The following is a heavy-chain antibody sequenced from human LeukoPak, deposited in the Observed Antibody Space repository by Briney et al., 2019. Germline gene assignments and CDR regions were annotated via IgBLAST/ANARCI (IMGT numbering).Heavy chain of an antibody. CDR2: ISYDGSNK. CDR3: AKDPADY. J-gene: IGHJ4*02. V-gene: IGHV3-30*18. CDR1: GFTFSSYG. Sequence: AGGSLRLSCAASGFTFSSYGMHWVRQAPGKGLEWVAVISYDGSNKYYADSVKGRFTISRDNSKNTLYLQMNSLRAEDTAVYYCAKDPADYWGQGTLVTVSS.